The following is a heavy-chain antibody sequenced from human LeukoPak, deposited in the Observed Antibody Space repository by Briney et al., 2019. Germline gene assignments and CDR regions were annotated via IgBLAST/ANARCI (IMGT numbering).Heavy chain of an antibody. V-gene: IGHV3-72*01. Sequence: GGSLRLSCAASGFTFSDHYMDWVRQAPGKGLEWVGRIRNKANSYTTEYAASVKGRFTISRDDSKNSLYLQMNSLKTGDTAVYCCARGGIFGVVIYDYWGQGTLVTVSS. CDR2: IRNKANSYTT. J-gene: IGHJ4*02. D-gene: IGHD3-3*01. CDR3: ARGGIFGVVIYDY. CDR1: GFTFSDHY.